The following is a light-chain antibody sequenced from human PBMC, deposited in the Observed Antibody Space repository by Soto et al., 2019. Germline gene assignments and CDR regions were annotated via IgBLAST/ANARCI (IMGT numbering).Light chain of an antibody. V-gene: IGKV3-11*01. Sequence: EIVLTQSPVTLSLSPGGRATLSCRASQSVSLSLAWYQQKPGQAPRLLIYDASKRASGFPARFSGSGSGTDFTLTISSLEPEDFAVYYCQERTGWPPWTFGQGTKVDI. CDR1: QSVSLS. CDR3: QERTGWPPWT. CDR2: DAS. J-gene: IGKJ1*01.